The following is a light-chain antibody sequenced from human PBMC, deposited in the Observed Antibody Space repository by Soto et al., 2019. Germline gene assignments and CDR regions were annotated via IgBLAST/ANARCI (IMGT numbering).Light chain of an antibody. CDR3: QQYGTSPLT. CDR1: QSVRSSS. V-gene: IGKV3-20*01. CDR2: DAS. Sequence: EIVLTQSPGTLSLSPGERATLSCRASQSVRSSSLAWYQQKPGQTPRLLIYDASSRATGIPDRFSGSGSGTDFTLTISRLEPEDFAVYYCQQYGTSPLTFGQGTKVDIK. J-gene: IGKJ1*01.